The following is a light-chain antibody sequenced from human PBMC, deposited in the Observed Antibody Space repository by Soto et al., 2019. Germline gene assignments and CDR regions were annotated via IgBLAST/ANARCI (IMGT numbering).Light chain of an antibody. Sequence: SYELTQPPSVSVAPGQTARITCGGNDIGSKSVHWYQQKPGQAPELVVYEDSDRPSGIPERFSGSNSGNTATLTISRVEAGDEADFYCQVWFSSRDQVVFGGGTKVTAL. CDR3: QVWFSSRDQVV. V-gene: IGLV3-21*02. J-gene: IGLJ2*01. CDR2: EDS. CDR1: DIGSKS.